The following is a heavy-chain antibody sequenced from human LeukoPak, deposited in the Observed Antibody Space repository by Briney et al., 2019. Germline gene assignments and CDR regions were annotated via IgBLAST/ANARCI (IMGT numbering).Heavy chain of an antibody. V-gene: IGHV1-18*01. CDR2: ISAYNGNT. CDR3: ARVTVTTGYYYMDV. CDR1: GYTFTSFG. J-gene: IGHJ6*03. Sequence: ASVKVSCKASGYTFTSFGISWVRQAPGQGLEWMGWISAYNGNTNYAQKLQGRVTMTTDTSTSTAYMELRSLRSDDTAVYYCARVTVTTGYYYMDVWGKGTTVTVSS. D-gene: IGHD4-11*01.